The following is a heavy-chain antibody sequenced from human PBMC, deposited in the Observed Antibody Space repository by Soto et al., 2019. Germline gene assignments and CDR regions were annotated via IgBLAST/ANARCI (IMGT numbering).Heavy chain of an antibody. V-gene: IGHV4-59*01. D-gene: IGHD1-26*01. J-gene: IGHJ5*02. CDR1: AGSMSNYY. CDR3: ARGYSPALGAPWARVNWFDP. CDR2: IYYMGSN. Sequence: PSETLSLTCTVSAGSMSNYYWSWIRQPPGQGMEWIGYIYYMGSNNSNPALKSRVTMSVDTSRNPLSLNLTSVTAADTAVYYCARGYSPALGAPWARVNWFDPWGQGTLVTVSS.